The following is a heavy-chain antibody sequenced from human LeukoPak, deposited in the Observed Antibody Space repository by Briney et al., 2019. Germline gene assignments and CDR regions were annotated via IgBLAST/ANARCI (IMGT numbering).Heavy chain of an antibody. V-gene: IGHV4-59*01. Sequence: SETLSLTCSVSGDSISDYYWSWIRQPPGRGLEWIGSIYYSGSTNYNPPLKSRVTISVDTSRNQFSLKLSPVTTADTAVYFCARAGYGSTWFQNWGQGTLVTVSS. J-gene: IGHJ1*01. CDR3: ARAGYGSTWFQN. CDR1: GDSISDYY. D-gene: IGHD6-13*01. CDR2: IYYSGST.